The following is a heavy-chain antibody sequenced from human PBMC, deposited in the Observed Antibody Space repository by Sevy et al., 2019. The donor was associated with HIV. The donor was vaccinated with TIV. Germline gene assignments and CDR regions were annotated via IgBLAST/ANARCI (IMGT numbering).Heavy chain of an antibody. V-gene: IGHV3-23*01. CDR1: GFTFSNFA. Sequence: GGSLRLSCAASGFTFSNFAMSWVRQAPGKGLEWVSAISGSGGGTYYADSVKGRHTISRDNFKNTVDLQMDSLRADDTAIYYCAKVSRAYDFRVDAFDFWGKGTTVTVS. CDR2: ISGSGGGT. CDR3: AKVSRAYDFRVDAFDF. D-gene: IGHD3-22*01. J-gene: IGHJ3*01.